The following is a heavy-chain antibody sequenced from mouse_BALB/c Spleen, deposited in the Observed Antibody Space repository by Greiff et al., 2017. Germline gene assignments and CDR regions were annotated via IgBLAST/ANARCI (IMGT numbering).Heavy chain of an antibody. CDR3: ARDSPTGDFDV. Sequence: EVQVVESGGGLVQPGGSRKLSCAASGFTFSSFGMHWVRQAPEKGLEWVAYISSGSSTIYYADTVKGRFTISRDNPKNTLFLQMTSLRSEDTAMYYCARDSPTGDFDVWGAGTTVTVSS. V-gene: IGHV5-17*02. CDR2: ISSGSSTI. D-gene: IGHD1-1*02. J-gene: IGHJ1*01. CDR1: GFTFSSFG.